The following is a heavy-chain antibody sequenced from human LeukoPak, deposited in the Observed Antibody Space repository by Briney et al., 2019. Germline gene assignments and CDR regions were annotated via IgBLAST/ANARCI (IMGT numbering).Heavy chain of an antibody. D-gene: IGHD3-3*01. J-gene: IGHJ4*02. Sequence: GGSLRLSCAASGFTFNIYAMNWVRQAPGKGLEWVSSISGSGDSTYYADSVTGRFTISRDNAKNSLYLQMNSLRDEDTAVYYCARDSGVDAHIDYWGQGTPVTVSA. V-gene: IGHV3-23*01. CDR1: GFTFNIYA. CDR3: ARDSGVDAHIDY. CDR2: ISGSGDST.